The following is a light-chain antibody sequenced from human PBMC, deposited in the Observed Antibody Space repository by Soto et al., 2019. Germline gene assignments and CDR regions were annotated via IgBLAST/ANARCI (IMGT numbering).Light chain of an antibody. V-gene: IGKV1-39*01. J-gene: IGKJ4*01. CDR2: AAS. CDR3: QQSYSTLALT. CDR1: QSISNY. Sequence: DIQMTQSPSSLSASVGDRVTITCRASQSISNYLNWYQQKPGKAPKLLINAASSLQSGVPSRFSGSGSGTDFTLTISSLQPEDFATYYCQQSYSTLALTFGGGTKVEIK.